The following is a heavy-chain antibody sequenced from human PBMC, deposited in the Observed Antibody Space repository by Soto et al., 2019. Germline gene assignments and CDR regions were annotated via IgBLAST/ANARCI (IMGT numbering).Heavy chain of an antibody. D-gene: IGHD3-10*01. CDR3: ARFITMVRGVTSPLFDY. CDR2: IYYSGST. J-gene: IGHJ4*02. Sequence: SETLSLTCTVSGGSISSSSYYWGWIRQPPGKGLEWIGSIYYSGSTYYNPSLKSRVTISVDTSKNQFSLKLSSVTAADTAVYYCARFITMVRGVTSPLFDYWGQGTLVTVSS. V-gene: IGHV4-39*01. CDR1: GGSISSSSYY.